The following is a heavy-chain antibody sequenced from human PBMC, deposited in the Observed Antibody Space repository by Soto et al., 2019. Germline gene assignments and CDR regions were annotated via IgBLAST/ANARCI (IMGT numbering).Heavy chain of an antibody. Sequence: SETLSLTCTVSGVSISNSSYYWGWIRRPPGKGLEWIGTIYYSGITYYNPSLKSRVTISVDTSKNQFSLKLTSVTAADMSVYYCARHDETPTHRGWRWFDPWGRGTLVTVSS. D-gene: IGHD2-15*01. CDR1: GVSISNSSYY. CDR2: IYYSGIT. V-gene: IGHV4-39*01. J-gene: IGHJ5*02. CDR3: ARHDETPTHRGWRWFDP.